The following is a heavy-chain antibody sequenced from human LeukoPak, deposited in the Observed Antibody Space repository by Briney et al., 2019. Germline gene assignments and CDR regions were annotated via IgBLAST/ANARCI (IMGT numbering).Heavy chain of an antibody. V-gene: IGHV3-43D*03. CDR1: GFTFDDYG. J-gene: IGHJ6*03. CDR3: AKGAGHYYYYYMDV. CDR2: ISWDGGST. Sequence: GGSLRLSCAASGFTFDDYGMSWVRQAPGKGLEWVSLISWDGGSTYYADSVKGRFTISRDNSKNSLYLQMNSLRAEDTALYYCAKGAGHYYYYYMDVWGKGTTVTISS.